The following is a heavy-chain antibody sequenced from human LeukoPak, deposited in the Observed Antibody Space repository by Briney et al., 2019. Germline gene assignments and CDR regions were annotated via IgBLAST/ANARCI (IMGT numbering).Heavy chain of an antibody. CDR3: ARALGNYYYYYMDV. CDR2: INPNSGGT. D-gene: IGHD1-26*01. Sequence: ASVKVSCKASGYTFTGYHMHWVRQAPGQGLEWMGWINPNSGGTNYAQKLQGRVTMTTDTSTSTAYMELRSLRSDDTAVYYCARALGNYYYYYMDVWGKGTTVTVSS. CDR1: GYTFTGYH. V-gene: IGHV1-2*02. J-gene: IGHJ6*03.